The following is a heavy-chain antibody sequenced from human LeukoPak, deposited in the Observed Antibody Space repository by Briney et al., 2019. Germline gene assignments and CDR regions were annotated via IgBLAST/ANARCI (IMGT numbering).Heavy chain of an antibody. D-gene: IGHD3-3*01. CDR1: GFSFEDYA. CDR2: ISAAGDST. Sequence: PGGSLRLSCAASGFSFEDYAMHWVRQVVGKGLEWVSLISAAGDSTYYADSVKGRFTISRDNTKGSLYLQLNSLRTDDTALYYCAKASVYYDFWSGYYNYYYYYMDVWGKGTTVTVSS. V-gene: IGHV3-43*02. CDR3: AKASVYYDFWSGYYNYYYYYMDV. J-gene: IGHJ6*03.